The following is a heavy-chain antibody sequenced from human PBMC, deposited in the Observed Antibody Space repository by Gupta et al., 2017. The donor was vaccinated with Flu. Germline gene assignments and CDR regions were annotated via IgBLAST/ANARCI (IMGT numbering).Heavy chain of an antibody. Sequence: QVQLQESGPGLVKASQTLSLTCTVSGGSITTGDYHWNWIRQPAGKGLEWIGHVYTSGTTNYNPSLRSRVTISADTSKNQFSLKMNSVTAADTAVYYCARDSGAYHYDSRGLFDFWGRGALVTVSS. V-gene: IGHV4-61*02. J-gene: IGHJ4*02. CDR3: ARDSGAYHYDSRGLFDF. D-gene: IGHD3-22*01. CDR2: VYTSGTT. CDR1: GGSITTGDYH.